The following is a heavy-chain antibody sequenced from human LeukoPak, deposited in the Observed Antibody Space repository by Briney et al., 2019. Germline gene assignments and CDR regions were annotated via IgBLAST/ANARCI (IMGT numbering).Heavy chain of an antibody. CDR2: ISYDGGNK. CDR3: AKGGSGLGGSWRLDY. D-gene: IGHD1-26*01. V-gene: IGHV3-30*18. CDR1: GFTFSSYA. Sequence: GGSLRLSCAASGFTFSSYAVHWVRQAPGKGLEWVAVISYDGGNKYFGDSVRGRFTISRDNSKNTSYLQMNSLRAEDTAVYYCAKGGSGLGGSWRLDYWGQGTLVTVSS. J-gene: IGHJ4*02.